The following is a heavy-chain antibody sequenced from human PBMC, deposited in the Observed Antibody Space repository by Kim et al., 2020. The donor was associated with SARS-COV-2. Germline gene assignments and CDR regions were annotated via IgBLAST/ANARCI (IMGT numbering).Heavy chain of an antibody. D-gene: IGHD1-26*01. V-gene: IGHV3-7*05. J-gene: IGHJ3*02. CDR3: ARDAPRWGDAFDI. CDR2: IKQDGSEK. CDR1: GFTFSSYW. Sequence: GGSLRLSCAASGFTFSSYWMSWVRQAPGKGLEWVANIKQDGSEKYYVDSVKGRFTISRDNAKNSLYLQMNSLRAEDTAVYYCARDAPRWGDAFDIWGQGKMATVSS.